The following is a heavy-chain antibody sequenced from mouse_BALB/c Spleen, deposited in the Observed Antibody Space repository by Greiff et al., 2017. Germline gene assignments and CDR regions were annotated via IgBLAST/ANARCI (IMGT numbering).Heavy chain of an antibody. CDR1: GFTFTDYY. CDR2: IRNKANGYTT. CDR3: ARVGYDYDWFAD. Sequence: EVMLVESGGGLVQPGGSLRLSCATSGFTFTDYYMSWVRQPPGKALEWLGLIRNKANGYTTEYSASVKGRFTISRDNSQSILYLQMNTLRAEDSATYYCARVGYDYDWFADWGQGTLVTVSA. D-gene: IGHD2-4*01. J-gene: IGHJ3*01. V-gene: IGHV7-3*02.